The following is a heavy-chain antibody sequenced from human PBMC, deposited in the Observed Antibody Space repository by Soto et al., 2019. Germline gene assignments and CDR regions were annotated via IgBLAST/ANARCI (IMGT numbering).Heavy chain of an antibody. CDR1: GYTFTSYA. J-gene: IGHJ4*02. V-gene: IGHV1-3*01. CDR3: ARAEYNWNDERPFDY. D-gene: IGHD1-1*01. Sequence: QVQLVQSGAEVKKPGASVKVSCKASGYTFTSYAMHWVRQAPGQRLEWMGWINAGNGNTKYSQKFQGRVTITRDTSASTAYMELSSLRSEDTAVYYCARAEYNWNDERPFDYWGQGTLVTVSS. CDR2: INAGNGNT.